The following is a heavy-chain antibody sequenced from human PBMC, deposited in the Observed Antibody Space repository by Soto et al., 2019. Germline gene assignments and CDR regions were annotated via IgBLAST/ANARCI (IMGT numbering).Heavy chain of an antibody. CDR3: ARADPDASVGY. J-gene: IGHJ4*02. V-gene: IGHV4-59*01. Sequence: PXETLSLTCPVSGGSMSSYYWTWLRQSPGRGLEWIGYISYSGSTYYNPSLKSRVTISADTSKNQFSLRMNSMIAADTAVYYCARADPDASVGYWGQGTLVTVYS. D-gene: IGHD2-15*01. CDR1: GGSMSSYY. CDR2: ISYSGST.